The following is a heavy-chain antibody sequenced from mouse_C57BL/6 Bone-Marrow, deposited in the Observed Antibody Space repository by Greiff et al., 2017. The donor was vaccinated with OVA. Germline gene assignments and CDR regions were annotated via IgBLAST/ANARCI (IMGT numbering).Heavy chain of an antibody. V-gene: IGHV1-81*01. D-gene: IGHD1-1*01. Sequence: QVQLQQSGAELARPGASVKLSCKASGYTFTSYGISWVKQRTGQGLEWIGEIYPRSGNTYYNEKFKGKATLTADKSSSTAYMELSSLTSEDSAVYFCARIYYYGSRRAYWGQGTLVTVSA. CDR3: ARIYYYGSRRAY. CDR1: GYTFTSYG. J-gene: IGHJ3*01. CDR2: IYPRSGNT.